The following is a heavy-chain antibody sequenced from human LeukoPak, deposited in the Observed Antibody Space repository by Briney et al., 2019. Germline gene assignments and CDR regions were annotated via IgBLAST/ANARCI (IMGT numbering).Heavy chain of an antibody. D-gene: IGHD2-2*02. V-gene: IGHV3-23*01. Sequence: GGSLRLSCAASGFSFSSYAMTWVRQAPGKGLEWVSVISGSGGNTYYADSVKGRFTISRDNSKNTLYLQMNSLRAEDTAVYYCARDIHSYYYGMDVWGQGTTVTVSS. J-gene: IGHJ6*02. CDR3: ARDIHSYYYGMDV. CDR1: GFSFSSYA. CDR2: ISGSGGNT.